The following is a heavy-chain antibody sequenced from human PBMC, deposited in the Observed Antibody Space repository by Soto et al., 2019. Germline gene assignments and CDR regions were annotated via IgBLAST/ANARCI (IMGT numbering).Heavy chain of an antibody. CDR1: GDTFAFYS. D-gene: IGHD3-10*01. V-gene: IGHV1-69*02. CDR3: ATSYGSGYRAFDY. Sequence: QVQLVQSGAEVKRPGSSVKVSCKASGDTFAFYSINWVRQAPGLGLEWMGRINPILSMSNYAQRFQGRVTMTGDKSTSTAYIVLNSLRSEDTAIYYCATSYGSGYRAFDYWGQGALVTVSS. J-gene: IGHJ4*02. CDR2: INPILSMS.